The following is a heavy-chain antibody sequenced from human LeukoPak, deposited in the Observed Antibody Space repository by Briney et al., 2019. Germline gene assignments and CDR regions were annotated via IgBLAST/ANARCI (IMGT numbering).Heavy chain of an antibody. D-gene: IGHD2-2*01. Sequence: GESLKISCKGSGYSFTSYWIGWVRQMSGKGLEWIGIIDPSDSDITYSPSFQGRVTISADKSIGTAYLQWSSLEASDTAMYYCARLSVLVPRSTTICPPGSIIYWGQGTLVTVSS. CDR1: GYSFTSYW. V-gene: IGHV5-51*01. J-gene: IGHJ4*02. CDR3: ARLSVLVPRSTTICPPGSIIY. CDR2: IDPSDSDI.